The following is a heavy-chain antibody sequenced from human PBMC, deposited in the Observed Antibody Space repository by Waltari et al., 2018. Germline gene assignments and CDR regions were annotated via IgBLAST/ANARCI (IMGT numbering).Heavy chain of an antibody. V-gene: IGHV1-18*03. D-gene: IGHD2-21*02. J-gene: IGHJ6*02. CDR3: ARRLRGGLDV. CDR2: VNANNGKT. CDR1: VYTFTTYG. Sequence: QVQLVQSGAEVKKSGPSVKVSCKAPVYTFTTYGLGWIRQARGQGLEWLGWVNANNGKTKYAQKLEGRVTMTTDTATDTAYMELRSLTFDDMAVYYCARRLRGGLDVWGQGTTVTVS.